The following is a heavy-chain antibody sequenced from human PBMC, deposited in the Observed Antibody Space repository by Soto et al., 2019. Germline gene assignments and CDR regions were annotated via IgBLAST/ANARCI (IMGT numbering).Heavy chain of an antibody. CDR2: IYSGGST. CDR3: ARDLGSSWPGVFDY. V-gene: IGHV3-53*04. J-gene: IGHJ4*02. Sequence: GGSLGLSCAASGFTVSSNYMSWVRQAPGKGLEWVSVIYSGGSTYYADSVKGRFTISRHNSKNTLYLQMNSLRAEDTAVYYCARDLGSSWPGVFDYWGQGTLVTVSS. D-gene: IGHD6-13*01. CDR1: GFTVSSNY.